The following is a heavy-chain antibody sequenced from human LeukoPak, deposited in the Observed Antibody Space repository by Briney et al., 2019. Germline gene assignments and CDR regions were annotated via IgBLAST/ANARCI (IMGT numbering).Heavy chain of an antibody. D-gene: IGHD6-19*01. CDR3: AKSGTTHRLIAVAGLTDY. Sequence: GGTLRLSCAASGFTFSSYAMRWVRQAPGTGLEWVSAISGSGGSTYYADSVKGRFTISRDNSKNTLYLQMNSLRAEDTAVYYCAKSGTTHRLIAVAGLTDYWGQGTLVTVSS. CDR1: GFTFSSYA. V-gene: IGHV3-23*01. J-gene: IGHJ4*02. CDR2: ISGSGGST.